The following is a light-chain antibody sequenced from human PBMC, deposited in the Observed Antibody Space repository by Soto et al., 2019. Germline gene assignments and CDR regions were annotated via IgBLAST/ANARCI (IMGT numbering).Light chain of an antibody. CDR3: SSYAGRDYAV. J-gene: IGLJ7*01. CDR2: EVS. Sequence: QSALTQPPSASGSPGQSVTISCTGTSFDVGGYSYVSWYQQHPGKAPKLILFEVSNRPSGVPDRFSGSKSGNTASLTVSGLQAEDEADYHCSSYAGRDYAVFGGGTKLTVL. CDR1: SFDVGGYSY. V-gene: IGLV2-8*01.